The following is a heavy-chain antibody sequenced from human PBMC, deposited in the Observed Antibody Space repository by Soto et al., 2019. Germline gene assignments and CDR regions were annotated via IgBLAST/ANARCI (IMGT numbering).Heavy chain of an antibody. CDR2: IIPIFGTA. CDR3: ARDRDFWSGYYKLLFGI. CDR1: GGTFSSYA. Sequence: QVQLVQSGAEVKEPGSSVKVSCKASGGTFSSYAISWVRQAPGQGLEWMGGIIPIFGTANYAQKFQGRVTITADESTSTAYMELSSLRSEDTAVYYCARDRDFWSGYYKLLFGIWGQGTMVTVSS. J-gene: IGHJ3*02. V-gene: IGHV1-69*01. D-gene: IGHD3-3*01.